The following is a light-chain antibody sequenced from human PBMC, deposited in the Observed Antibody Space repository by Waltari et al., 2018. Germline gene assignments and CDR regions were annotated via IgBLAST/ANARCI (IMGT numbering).Light chain of an antibody. CDR2: GNT. Sequence: SVLTQPPSVSGTPGQRVTISRTGSRSDIGTVYEFHWYQQLPGTAPKLLIYGNTNRPSGVPDRFSGSKSGTSASLAITGLQAEDEADYYCQSYDSSLSTSVFGGGTKLTVL. V-gene: IGLV1-40*01. J-gene: IGLJ2*01. CDR3: QSYDSSLSTSV. CDR1: RSDIGTVYE.